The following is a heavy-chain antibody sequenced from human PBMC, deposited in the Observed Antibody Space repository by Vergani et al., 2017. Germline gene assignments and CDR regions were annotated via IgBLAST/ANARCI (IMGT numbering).Heavy chain of an antibody. Sequence: QVQLQESCPGLVKPSHTLSLTCSVSLHSISSGVYYWHWIHQHPGKGLEWIGYIYSTGSTHHNPSLRRRMNMSVDTSKNQFSLKLNSVTAADTAMYYCARMGGYDEGDAFRIGYFDSWGPGILVTVSS. CDR2: IYSTGST. J-gene: IGHJ4*02. CDR1: LHSISSGVYY. V-gene: IGHV4-31*03. D-gene: IGHD3-22*01. CDR3: ARMGGYDEGDAFRIGYFDS.